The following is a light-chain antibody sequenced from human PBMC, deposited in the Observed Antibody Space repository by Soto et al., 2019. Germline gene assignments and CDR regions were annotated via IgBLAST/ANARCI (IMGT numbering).Light chain of an antibody. Sequence: KFMAPFPAAPSGSLRGTATLSCRASQSVYNNLAWYQQRPGQAPRLLIHGASTRATGVPAKVSGSGSGTEFTLTISSLQSEDFAVYYCQQHDSWPRTFGQGTKVDI. CDR3: QQHDSWPRT. V-gene: IGKV3-15*01. J-gene: IGKJ1*01. CDR1: QSVYNN. CDR2: GAS.